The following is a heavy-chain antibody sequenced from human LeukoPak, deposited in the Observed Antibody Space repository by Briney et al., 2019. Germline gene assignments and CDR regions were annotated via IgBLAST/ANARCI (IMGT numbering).Heavy chain of an antibody. D-gene: IGHD3-9*01. J-gene: IGHJ4*02. CDR3: TTGLKRYYDILTGYYIVDY. V-gene: IGHV3-15*01. CDR2: IKSKTDGGTT. CDR1: GFTFSNAW. Sequence: GGSLRLSCAASGFTFSNAWMSWVRQAPGKGLEWVGRIKSKTDGGTTDYAAPVKGRFTISRDDSKNTLYLQMNSLKTEDTAVYYCTTGLKRYYDILTGYYIVDYWGQGTLVTVSS.